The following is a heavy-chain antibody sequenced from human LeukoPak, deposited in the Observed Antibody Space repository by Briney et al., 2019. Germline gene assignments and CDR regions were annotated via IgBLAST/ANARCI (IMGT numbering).Heavy chain of an antibody. D-gene: IGHD6-6*01. J-gene: IGHJ4*02. CDR1: GFTFSSYS. CDR2: ISSSSYI. Sequence: GGSLRLSCAASGFTFSSYSMNWVRQAPGKGLEWVSSISSSSYIYYADSVKGRFTISRDNAKNSLYLQMNSLRAEDTAVYYCARDSIAALLDYWGQGTLVTVSS. V-gene: IGHV3-21*01. CDR3: ARDSIAALLDY.